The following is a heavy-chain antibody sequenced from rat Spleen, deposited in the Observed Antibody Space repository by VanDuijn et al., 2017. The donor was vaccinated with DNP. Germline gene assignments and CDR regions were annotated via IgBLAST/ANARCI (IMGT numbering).Heavy chain of an antibody. D-gene: IGHD1-4*01. V-gene: IGHV5-17*01. Sequence: EVQLVESGGGLVQPGRSLKLSCAASGFTFSDYAMAWVRQAPKKGLEWVATIIYDGSRIYYRDSVKGRFTISRDNAKSTLYLQMDSLRSEDTATYDCARHRAGIRGFDYWGQGVMVTVSS. CDR3: ARHRAGIRGFDY. CDR2: IIYDGSRI. CDR1: GFTFSDYA. J-gene: IGHJ2*01.